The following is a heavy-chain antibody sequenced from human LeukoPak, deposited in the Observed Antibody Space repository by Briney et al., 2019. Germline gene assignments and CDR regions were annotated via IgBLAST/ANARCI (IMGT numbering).Heavy chain of an antibody. J-gene: IGHJ4*02. V-gene: IGHV3-48*03. Sequence: PGGSLRLSCAASGFTFSNYEMNWVRQAPGKGLEWVSYISSRGTTIYYADSVKGRFTISRDNARNSLYLQMNSLRAEDTAVYYCARQRFIGDYAGDFWGQGTLVTVSS. D-gene: IGHD4-17*01. CDR3: ARQRFIGDYAGDF. CDR1: GFTFSNYE. CDR2: ISSRGTTI.